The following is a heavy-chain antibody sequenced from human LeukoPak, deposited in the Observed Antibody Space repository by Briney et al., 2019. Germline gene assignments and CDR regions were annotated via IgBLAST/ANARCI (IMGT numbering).Heavy chain of an antibody. CDR1: GGSISSYY. D-gene: IGHD4-11*01. V-gene: IGHV4-59*01. CDR3: ARVTVTYWYFDL. CDR2: IYYSGST. Sequence: SETLSLTCTVSGGSISSYYWSWIRQPPGKGLELIGYIYYSGSTNYNPSLKSRVTISVDTSKNQFSLKLSSVTAADTAVYYCARVTVTYWYFDLWGRGTLVTVSS. J-gene: IGHJ2*01.